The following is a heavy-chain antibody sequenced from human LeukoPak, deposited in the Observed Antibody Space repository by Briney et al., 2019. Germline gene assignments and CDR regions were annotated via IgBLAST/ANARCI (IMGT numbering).Heavy chain of an antibody. CDR1: GGTFSSYA. J-gene: IGHJ4*02. V-gene: IGHV1-69*04. CDR3: ASTRGDGYMTFDY. D-gene: IGHD5-24*01. Sequence: PGESLKISCKASGGTFSSYAISWVRQAPGQGLEWMGRIIPILGIANYAQKFQGRVTITADKSTSTAYMELSSLRSEDTAVYYCASTRGDGYMTFDYWGQGTLVTVSS. CDR2: IIPILGIA.